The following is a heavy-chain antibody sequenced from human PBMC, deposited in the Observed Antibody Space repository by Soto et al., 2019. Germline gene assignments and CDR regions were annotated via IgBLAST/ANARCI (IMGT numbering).Heavy chain of an antibody. J-gene: IGHJ4*02. CDR2: IYFSGST. V-gene: IGHV4-61*08. CDR3: ARDREGAVAGTFDY. CDR1: GGAGDDGGCY. D-gene: IGHD6-19*01. Sequence: SETLSLTWTVAGGAGDDGGCYWILIRQQPGKGLECIGYIYFSGSTNYNPSLKSRVTISVDTSKNQFSLKLRSVTAADTAVYYSARDREGAVAGTFDYWGQGILVTVSS.